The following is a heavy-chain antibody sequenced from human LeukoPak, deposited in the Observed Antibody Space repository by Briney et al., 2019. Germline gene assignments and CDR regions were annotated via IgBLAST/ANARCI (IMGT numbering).Heavy chain of an antibody. CDR2: IYYSGST. J-gene: IGHJ4*02. Sequence: SETLSLTCAVYGGSFSGYYWSWIRQPPGKGLEWIGYIYYSGSTYYNPSLKSRVTISVDTSKNQFSLKLSSVTAADTAVYYCARFQDPSNYYDSSGYYFGGGYFDYWGQGTLVTVSS. CDR3: ARFQDPSNYYDSSGYYFGGGYFDY. V-gene: IGHV4-30-4*01. D-gene: IGHD3-22*01. CDR1: GGSFSGYY.